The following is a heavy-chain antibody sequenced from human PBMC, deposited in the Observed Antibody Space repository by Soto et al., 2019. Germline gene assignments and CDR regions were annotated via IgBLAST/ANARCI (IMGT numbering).Heavy chain of an antibody. Sequence: PSETLSLTCTVSGGSISSSSYYWGWIRQPPGKGLEWIGSIYYSGSTYYNPSLKSRVTISVDTSKNQFSLKLSSVTAADTAVYYCARRDIVVVVAATVDAFDIWGQGTMVTVSS. CDR1: GGSISSSSYY. J-gene: IGHJ3*02. CDR3: ARRDIVVVVAATVDAFDI. D-gene: IGHD2-15*01. V-gene: IGHV4-39*01. CDR2: IYYSGST.